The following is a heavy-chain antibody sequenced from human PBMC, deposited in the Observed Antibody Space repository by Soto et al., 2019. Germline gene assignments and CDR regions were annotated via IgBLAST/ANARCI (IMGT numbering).Heavy chain of an antibody. CDR2: IIPIFGTA. V-gene: IGHV1-69*13. J-gene: IGHJ3*02. CDR3: ARILNADRFSLDAFAI. Sequence: SVKVSCKASGGTFSSYAISWVRQAPGQGLEWMGGIIPIFGTANYAQKFQGRVTITADESTSTAYMELSSLRSEDTAVYYCARILNADRFSLDAFAIWGQWTIVIVSS. CDR1: GGTFSSYA.